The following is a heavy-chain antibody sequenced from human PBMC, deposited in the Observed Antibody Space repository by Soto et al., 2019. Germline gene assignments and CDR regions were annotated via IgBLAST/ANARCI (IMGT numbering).Heavy chain of an antibody. Sequence: SETLSLTCTVSGGSISSYYWSWIRHPPGKGLEWIGYIYYSGSTKYNPSLKSRVTMSVDTSKNQFSLQLNSVTAADTAVYYCAREYTSGWAYWGQGTLVTVSS. CDR1: GGSISSYY. J-gene: IGHJ4*02. V-gene: IGHV4-59*01. CDR3: AREYTSGWAY. D-gene: IGHD6-19*01. CDR2: IYYSGST.